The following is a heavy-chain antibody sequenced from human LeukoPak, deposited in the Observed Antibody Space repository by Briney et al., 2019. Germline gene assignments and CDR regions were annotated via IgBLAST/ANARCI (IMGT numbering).Heavy chain of an antibody. J-gene: IGHJ4*02. D-gene: IGHD1-26*01. CDR3: ARGSYSGTWYFDY. CDR2: IYYSGST. CDR1: GGSVSSGSRY. Sequence: PSETLSLTCTVSGGSVSSGSRYWSWIRQPPGKGLEWIGYIYYSGSTSYKPSLKSRVTVSIDTSKNQFSLNLTSMTPADTAVYYCARGSYSGTWYFDYWGQGTLITVSS. V-gene: IGHV4-61*01.